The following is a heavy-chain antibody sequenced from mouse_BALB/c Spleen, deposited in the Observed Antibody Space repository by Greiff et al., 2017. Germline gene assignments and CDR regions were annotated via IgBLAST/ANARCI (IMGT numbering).Heavy chain of an antibody. CDR3: AGRGGCYDYFDD. D-gene: IGHD1-1*02. J-gene: IGHJ2*01. Sequence: QVQLQQPGAELVRPGASVKLSCKASGYSFTSYWMNWVKQRPGQGLEWIGMIHPSDSATRLNQKFKDKATLTVDKSSSTAYMQLSSPTSEDSAVYYCAGRGGCYDYFDDWGQGTTRTVAS. CDR1: GYSFTSYW. CDR2: IHPSDSAT. V-gene: IGHV1-74*01.